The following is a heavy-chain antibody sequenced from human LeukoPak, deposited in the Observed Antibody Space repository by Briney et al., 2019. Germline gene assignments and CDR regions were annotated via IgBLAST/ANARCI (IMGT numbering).Heavy chain of an antibody. D-gene: IGHD2-15*01. V-gene: IGHV4-39*07. CDR2: IYYTGNT. J-gene: IGHJ4*02. Sequence: SSETLSLTCSVSGDSITGYYWGWIRQPPGKGLEWIGNIYYTGNTYYNSSLKSRVTISVDTSKNQFSLKLSSVTAADTAVYYCARILKGYCSGGSCKNFDYWGQGTLVTVSS. CDR1: GDSITGYY. CDR3: ARILKGYCSGGSCKNFDY.